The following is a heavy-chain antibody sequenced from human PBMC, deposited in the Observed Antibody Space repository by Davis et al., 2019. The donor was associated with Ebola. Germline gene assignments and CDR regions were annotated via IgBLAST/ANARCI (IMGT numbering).Heavy chain of an antibody. J-gene: IGHJ4*02. Sequence: GESLKISCAASGFTFSSYWMHWVRQAPGKGLVWVSRINSDGSSTSYADSVKGRFTISRDNAKNTLYLQINSLRAEDTAVYYCASSIVATIADYWGQGTLVTVSS. D-gene: IGHD5-12*01. CDR3: ASSIVATIADY. CDR1: GFTFSSYW. V-gene: IGHV3-74*01. CDR2: INSDGSST.